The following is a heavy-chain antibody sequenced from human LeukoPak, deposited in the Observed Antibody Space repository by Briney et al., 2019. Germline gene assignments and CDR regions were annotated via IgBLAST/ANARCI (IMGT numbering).Heavy chain of an antibody. CDR1: GFTFSSYA. D-gene: IGHD2-2*01. CDR3: ARDHCSSTSCYYYFDY. J-gene: IGHJ4*02. CDR2: ISGSGGST. V-gene: IGHV3-23*01. Sequence: GGSLRLSCAASGFTFSSYAMSWVRQAPGKGLEWVSAISGSGGSTYYADSVKGRFTISRDNSKNALYLQMNSLRAEDTAVYYCARDHCSSTSCYYYFDYWGQGTLVTVSS.